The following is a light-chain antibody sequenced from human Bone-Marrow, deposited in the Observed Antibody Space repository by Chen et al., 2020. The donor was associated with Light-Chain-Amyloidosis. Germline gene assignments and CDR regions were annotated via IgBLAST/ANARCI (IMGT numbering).Light chain of an antibody. CDR2: EVT. CDR3: SSYTITNALV. V-gene: IGLV2-14*01. CDR1: SSDVGGDNH. Sequence: QSALTQPASVSGSPGQSITISCTGTSSDVGGDNHVSWYQQHPDKAPKLMIYEVTNRPSWVPDRFSGSKSDTPAYLTISGLQTEDESDYFCSSYTITNALVFGSGTRVTVL. J-gene: IGLJ1*01.